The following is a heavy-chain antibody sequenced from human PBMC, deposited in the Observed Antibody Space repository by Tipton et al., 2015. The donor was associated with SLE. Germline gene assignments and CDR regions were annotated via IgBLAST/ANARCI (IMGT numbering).Heavy chain of an antibody. V-gene: IGHV4-39*01. Sequence: TLSLTCTVSGGSISSSSYYWGWIRQPPGKGLEWIGSIYYSGSTYYNPSLKSRVTISVDTSKNQFSLKLSSVTAADTAVYYCARQDIVVVVAATPGWYFDLWGRGTLVTVFS. D-gene: IGHD2-15*01. CDR2: IYYSGST. J-gene: IGHJ2*01. CDR1: GGSISSSSYY. CDR3: ARQDIVVVVAATPGWYFDL.